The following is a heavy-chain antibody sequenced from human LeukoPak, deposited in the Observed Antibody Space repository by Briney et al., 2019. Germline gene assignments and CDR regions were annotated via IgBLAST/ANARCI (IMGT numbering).Heavy chain of an antibody. CDR1: GYTFTSYG. CDR3: ARDYRWFGELAFDY. V-gene: IGHV1-18*01. CDR2: ISAYNGNT. D-gene: IGHD3-10*01. Sequence: GASVKVSCKASGYTFTSYGISWVRQAPGQGLEWMGWISAYNGNTNYAQKLQGRVTMTADTSTSTAYMELRSLRSDDTAVYYCARDYRWFGELAFDYWGQGTLVTVSS. J-gene: IGHJ4*02.